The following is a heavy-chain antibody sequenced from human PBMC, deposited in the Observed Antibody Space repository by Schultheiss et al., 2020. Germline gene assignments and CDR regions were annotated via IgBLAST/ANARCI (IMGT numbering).Heavy chain of an antibody. CDR2: IYYSGST. Sequence: SETLSLTCAVSGGSISSGGYSWSWIRQHPGKGLEWIGYIYYSGSTYYNPSIKSRVTISVDTSKNQFSLKLSSVTAADTAVYYCARSPPLLEPDDYWGQGTLVTVSS. CDR1: GGSISSGGYS. CDR3: ARSPPLLEPDDY. D-gene: IGHD3-10*01. J-gene: IGHJ4*02. V-gene: IGHV4-31*11.